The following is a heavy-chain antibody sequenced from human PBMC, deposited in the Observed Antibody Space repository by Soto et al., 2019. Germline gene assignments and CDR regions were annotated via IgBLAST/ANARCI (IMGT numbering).Heavy chain of an antibody. V-gene: IGHV1-2*02. Sequence: GASVKVSRAPSGYTFIGYYMHWVRQAPGPGLEWMGWMNPRSGDTNYAQKFQGRVTMTRDASFTTAYMELRRLRSDDTAVYFCGRDAVGATTLGWFDPWGQGTLVTVSS. CDR1: GYTFIGYY. CDR3: GRDAVGATTLGWFDP. CDR2: MNPRSGDT. D-gene: IGHD1-26*01. J-gene: IGHJ5*02.